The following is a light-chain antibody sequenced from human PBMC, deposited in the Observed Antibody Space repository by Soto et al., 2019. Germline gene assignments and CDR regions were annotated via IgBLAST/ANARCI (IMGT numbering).Light chain of an antibody. Sequence: DVVMTRPPLSLSVAPGQPASISCKSSQSLLHITGETFLFWYLQKPGQSPQLLIYEVSTRVSGVPDRFSGSGSGTDFTLEISRVETDDVGIYYCMQSTQLPPTFGQGTRLENK. V-gene: IGKV2D-29*02. CDR3: MQSTQLPPT. J-gene: IGKJ5*01. CDR2: EVS. CDR1: QSLLHITGETF.